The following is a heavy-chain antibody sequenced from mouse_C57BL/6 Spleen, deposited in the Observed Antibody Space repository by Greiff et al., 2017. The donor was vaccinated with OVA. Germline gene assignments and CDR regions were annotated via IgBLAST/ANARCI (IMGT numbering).Heavy chain of an antibody. CDR1: GYTFTDYN. D-gene: IGHD2-3*01. J-gene: IGHJ4*01. CDR3: ARGDYDGAMDY. V-gene: IGHV1-22*01. Sequence: DVKLQESGPELVKPGASVKMSCKASGYTFTDYNMHWVKQSHGKSLEWIGYINPNNGGTSYNQKFKGKATLTVNKSSSTAYMELRSLTSEDSAVYYCARGDYDGAMDYWGQGTSVTVSS. CDR2: INPNNGGT.